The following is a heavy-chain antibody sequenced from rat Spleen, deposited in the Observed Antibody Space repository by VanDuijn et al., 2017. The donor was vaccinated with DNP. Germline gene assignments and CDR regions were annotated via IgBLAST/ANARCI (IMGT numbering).Heavy chain of an antibody. J-gene: IGHJ2*01. CDR1: GLTFSNYA. Sequence: EVQLVESGGGLVQPGRSLKLSCAASGLTFSNYAMAWVRQAPTKGLEWVASITNSGSDTKYRDSVQGRFTISRDNAKSTLYLQMDSLRSGDQATYYCATHVRGRYFDYWGQGVMVTVSS. CDR3: ATHVRGRYFDY. D-gene: IGHD1-11*01. V-gene: IGHV5S23*01. CDR2: ITNSGSDT.